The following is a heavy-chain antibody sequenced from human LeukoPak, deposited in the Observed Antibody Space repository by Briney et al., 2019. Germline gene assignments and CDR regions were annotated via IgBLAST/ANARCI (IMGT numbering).Heavy chain of an antibody. CDR1: GYTFTGYY. V-gene: IGHV1-2*02. D-gene: IGHD1-26*01. CDR2: INPNSGGT. Sequence: ASVKVSCKASGYTFTGYYMHWVRQAPGQGLEWMGCINPNSGGTNYAQKFQGRVTMTRDTSISTAYMELSRLRSDDTAVYYCACDWVGGRWRELLRNDYYYYYMDVWGKGTTVTVSS. CDR3: ACDWVGGRWRELLRNDYYYYYMDV. J-gene: IGHJ6*03.